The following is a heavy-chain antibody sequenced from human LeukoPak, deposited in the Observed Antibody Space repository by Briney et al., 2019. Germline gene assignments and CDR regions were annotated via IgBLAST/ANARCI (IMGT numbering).Heavy chain of an antibody. CDR2: ISGSGGST. CDR3: AKAPVTTCRGAYCYPFDY. J-gene: IGHJ4*02. Sequence: GGSLRLSCAASGFTFDDYGMSWVRQAPGKGLEWVSAISGSGGSTYYADSVKGRFTISRDNSKNTLYLQMNRLRPEDAAVYYCAKAPVTTCRGAYCYPFDYWGQGTLVTVSS. V-gene: IGHV3-23*01. CDR1: GFTFDDYG. D-gene: IGHD2-21*01.